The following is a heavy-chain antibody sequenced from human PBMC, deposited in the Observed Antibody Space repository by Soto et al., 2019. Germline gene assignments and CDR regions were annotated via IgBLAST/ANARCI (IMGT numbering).Heavy chain of an antibody. CDR1: GITISSHY. CDR3: ARGTERWLQLVY. Sequence: LSCSVRGITISSHYMSWVRQAPGRGLEWVLVIYSGGTTYYADSVKGRFTISRDNSKNTLYLQMNNLRAEDTAVYYCARGTERWLQLVYWGQGTLVTVSS. CDR2: IYSGGTT. J-gene: IGHJ4*02. D-gene: IGHD5-12*01. V-gene: IGHV3-53*01.